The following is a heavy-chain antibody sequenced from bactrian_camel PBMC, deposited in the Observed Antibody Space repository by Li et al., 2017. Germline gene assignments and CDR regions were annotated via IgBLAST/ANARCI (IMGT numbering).Heavy chain of an antibody. CDR3: AADKWYHGGCQGELTTDLNF. V-gene: IGHV3S60*01. CDR2: VSSDGDI. CDR1: GFTVDDSD. D-gene: IGHD3*01. Sequence: HVQLVESGGDSVQPGETLSLSCTASGFTVDDSDMGWYRQAPGDECELVARVSSDGDIYYSDSVKGRFTISHEKAKNTVYLQMNSMKPDDTAMYYCAADKWYHGGCQGELTTDLNFWGQGTQVTVS. J-gene: IGHJ4*01.